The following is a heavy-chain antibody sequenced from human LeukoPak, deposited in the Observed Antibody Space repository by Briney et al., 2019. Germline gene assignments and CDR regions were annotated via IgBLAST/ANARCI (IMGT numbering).Heavy chain of an antibody. D-gene: IGHD3-10*01. CDR2: ISAYNGNT. V-gene: IGHV1-18*01. J-gene: IGHJ4*02. CDR3: ARDRTRLHPCGSGSYHY. Sequence: ASVKVSCKASGYTFTSYGISWVRQAPGQGLEWMGWISAYNGNTNYAQKLQGRVTMTTDTSTSTAYMELRSLRSDDTAVYYCARDRTRLHPCGSGSYHYWGQGTLVTVSS. CDR1: GYTFTSYG.